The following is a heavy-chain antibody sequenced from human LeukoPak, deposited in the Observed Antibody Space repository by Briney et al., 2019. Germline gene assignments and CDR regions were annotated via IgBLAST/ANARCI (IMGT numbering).Heavy chain of an antibody. CDR2: ISCGGDDT. CDR1: GFIFSSSA. V-gene: IGHV3-23*01. CDR3: AKDSRESSGHFPYYYYYHYGLDV. J-gene: IGHJ6*02. D-gene: IGHD3-22*01. Sequence: VGSLRLSCAVSGFIFSSSAMSWVRQAPGKGLEWVSAISCGGDDTSYADSARGRFTVSRDNSKNTLYLQMNSLRAEDTAVYYCAKDSRESSGHFPYYYYYHYGLDVWGQGTTVTVSS.